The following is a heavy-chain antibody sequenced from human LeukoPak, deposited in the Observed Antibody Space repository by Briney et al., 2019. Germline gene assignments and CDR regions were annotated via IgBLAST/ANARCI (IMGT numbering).Heavy chain of an antibody. J-gene: IGHJ3*02. CDR2: ISGSGGST. Sequence: GGSLRLSCAASGFTFSSYAMSWVRQAPGKGLEWVSAISGSGGSTYYADSVKGRFTISRDNSKNTLYLQMNSLRAEDTAVYYCARDRRGSYFSGAFDIWGQGTKVTVSS. CDR1: GFTFSSYA. D-gene: IGHD1-26*01. V-gene: IGHV3-23*01. CDR3: ARDRRGSYFSGAFDI.